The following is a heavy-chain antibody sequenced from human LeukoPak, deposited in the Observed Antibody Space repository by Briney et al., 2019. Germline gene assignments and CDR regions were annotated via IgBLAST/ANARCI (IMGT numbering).Heavy chain of an antibody. CDR1: GYTFTSYA. D-gene: IGHD3-22*01. CDR2: MNPNIGKT. J-gene: IGHJ4*02. Sequence: ASVKVSCKASGYTFTSYAISWVRQATGQGLEWMGWMNPNIGKTDYAQKFQGRVTITTNTSTSTAYMDMRRLRYADTAVYICARGPFYDRSGYPRDCWVEGAKVTVSS. V-gene: IGHV1-8*01. CDR3: ARGPFYDRSGYPRDC.